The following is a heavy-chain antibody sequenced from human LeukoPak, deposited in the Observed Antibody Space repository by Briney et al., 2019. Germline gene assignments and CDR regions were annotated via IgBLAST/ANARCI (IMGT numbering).Heavy chain of an antibody. Sequence: PSETLSLTCIVSGASMSSHYWSWIRHPPGEGLEWIGFVHNSGTTSYNPSLKSRVTMSLDTSKNQFSLKLTSVTAADSAVYFCARGGASSLPFDYWGQGTLVTVSS. CDR2: VHNSGTT. CDR1: GASMSSHY. CDR3: ARGGASSLPFDY. D-gene: IGHD3-16*01. J-gene: IGHJ4*02. V-gene: IGHV4-59*11.